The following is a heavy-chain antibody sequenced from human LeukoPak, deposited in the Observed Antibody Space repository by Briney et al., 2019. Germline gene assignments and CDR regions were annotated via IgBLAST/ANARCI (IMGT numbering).Heavy chain of an antibody. CDR2: ISSSGSTI. CDR3: AGSADI. V-gene: IGHV3-48*04. Sequence: PGRSLRLSCAASGLTFSSFGMNWVRQAPGKGLEWVSYISSSGSTIYYADSVKGRFTISRDNAMSSLYLQMNSLRAEDTAVYYCAGSADIWGQGTMVTVSS. CDR1: GLTFSSFG. D-gene: IGHD2-15*01. J-gene: IGHJ3*02.